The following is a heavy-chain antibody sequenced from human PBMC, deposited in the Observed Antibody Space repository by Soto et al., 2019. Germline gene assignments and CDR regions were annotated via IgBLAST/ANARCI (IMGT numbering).Heavy chain of an antibody. J-gene: IGHJ6*02. CDR3: ARIQDSSGYQGYYYYGMDV. V-gene: IGHV5-51*01. D-gene: IGHD6-19*01. CDR2: IYPGDSDT. CDR1: GYSFTSYW. Sequence: GESLKISCKGSGYSFTSYWIGWVRQMPGKGLEWMGIIYPGDSDTRYSPSFQGQVTISADKSISTAYLQWSSLKASDTAMYYCARIQDSSGYQGYYYYGMDVWGQGTTVTVSS.